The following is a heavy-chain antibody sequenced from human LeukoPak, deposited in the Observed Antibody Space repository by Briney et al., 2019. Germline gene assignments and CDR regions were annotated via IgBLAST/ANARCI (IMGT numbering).Heavy chain of an antibody. CDR3: ARRSGSSFFDY. J-gene: IGHJ4*02. D-gene: IGHD3-10*01. CDR1: GYTFTAYY. V-gene: IGHV1-2*02. CDR2: IDPHSGDT. Sequence: GASVKVSCKASGYTFTAYYMHWVRQAPGQGLEYMGWIDPHSGDTNYAQKFQGRVTVTRDTSISTAFMEVKRLRSDDTAVYFCARRSGSSFFDYWGQGTLVTVSS.